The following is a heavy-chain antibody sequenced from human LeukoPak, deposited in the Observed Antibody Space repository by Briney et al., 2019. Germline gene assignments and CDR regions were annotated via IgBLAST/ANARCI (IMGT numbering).Heavy chain of an antibody. V-gene: IGHV4-39*01. Sequence: SETVSLTCTVSGGSISSSSYYWGWIRQPPGKGLEWIGSIYYSGSTYYNPSLKSRVTISVDTSKNQFSLKLCSVTAADTAVYYCARRFLESKDAFDIWGQGTTVTVSS. D-gene: IGHD3-3*01. CDR2: IYYSGST. CDR3: ARRFLESKDAFDI. J-gene: IGHJ3*02. CDR1: GGSISSSSYY.